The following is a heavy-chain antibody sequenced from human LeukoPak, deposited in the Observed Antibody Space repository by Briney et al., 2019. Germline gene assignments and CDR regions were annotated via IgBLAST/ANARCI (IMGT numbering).Heavy chain of an antibody. D-gene: IGHD4-11*01. V-gene: IGHV4-38-2*02. CDR3: ARVSNPYYFDQ. Sequence: SETLSLTCTVSGYFISSGYYWGWIRQPPGKGLEWIGSIYHSGSTYYNPSLKSRVSISVDTPKSQFSLKLSSVTAADTAVYYCARVSNPYYFDQWGQGTLVTVSS. CDR1: GYFISSGYY. CDR2: IYHSGST. J-gene: IGHJ4*02.